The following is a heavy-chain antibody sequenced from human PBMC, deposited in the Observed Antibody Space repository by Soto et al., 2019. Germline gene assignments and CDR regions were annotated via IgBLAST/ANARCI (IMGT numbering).Heavy chain of an antibody. CDR2: TSGGGTRT. J-gene: IGHJ4*02. CDR1: GIIFNNYA. Sequence: EVHLLESGGGLVQPGGSLRLSCAASGIIFNNYAMNWVRQAPGKGLEWVSGTSGGGTRTYYADSVKGRFTISRDNSKNTLYLQMNSLRAEDTAVYYCAKGPDYGDYMTPFDNWGQGTLVTVSS. V-gene: IGHV3-23*01. D-gene: IGHD4-17*01. CDR3: AKGPDYGDYMTPFDN.